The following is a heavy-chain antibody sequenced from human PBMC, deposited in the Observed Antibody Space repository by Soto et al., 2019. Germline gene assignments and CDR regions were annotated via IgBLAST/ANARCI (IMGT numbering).Heavy chain of an antibody. CDR1: GGSIISGDYY. CDR3: ARVVMVRGVTPNWFDP. V-gene: IGHV4-30-4*01. J-gene: IGHJ5*02. CDR2: IYYSGST. Sequence: SATLSLTCTVSGGSIISGDYYWSWIRQPPGKGLEWIGYIYYSGSTYYNPSLKSRVTISVDTSKNQFSLKLSSVTAADTAVYYCARVVMVRGVTPNWFDPWGQGTLVTVSS. D-gene: IGHD3-10*01.